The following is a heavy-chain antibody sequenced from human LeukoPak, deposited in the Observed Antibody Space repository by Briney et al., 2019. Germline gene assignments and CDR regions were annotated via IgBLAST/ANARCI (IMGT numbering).Heavy chain of an antibody. J-gene: IGHJ6*03. CDR1: GYTFTSYG. D-gene: IGHD2-2*02. Sequence: GASVKVSCKASGYTFTSYGISWVRQAPGQGLEWMGWISAYNGNTNYAQKLQGRVTMTTDTSTSTAYMELRSLGSDDTAVYYCARIVVPAAINYYYYYMDVWGKGTTVTVSS. CDR2: ISAYNGNT. CDR3: ARIVVPAAINYYYYYMDV. V-gene: IGHV1-18*01.